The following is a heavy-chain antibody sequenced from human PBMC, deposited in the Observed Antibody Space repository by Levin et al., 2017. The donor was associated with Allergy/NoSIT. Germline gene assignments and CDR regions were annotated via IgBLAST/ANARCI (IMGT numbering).Heavy chain of an antibody. J-gene: IGHJ4*02. CDR3: ATSTYSNAWGC. CDR1: GGSVSSTNW. V-gene: IGHV4-4*02. D-gene: IGHD5-18*01. Sequence: KPSETLSLTCAVSGGSVSSTNWWTWVRQPPGKGLEWIGEVHHSGHTNYNPSLQSRVTMSIDKPKNQVSLTVNSVTAADTAAYYCATSTYSNAWGCWGQGTLVTVSS. CDR2: VHHSGHT.